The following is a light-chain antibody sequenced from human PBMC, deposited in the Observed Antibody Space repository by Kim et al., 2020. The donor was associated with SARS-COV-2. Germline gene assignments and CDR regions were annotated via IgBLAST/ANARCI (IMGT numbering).Light chain of an antibody. CDR1: SSDVGNYDL. Sequence: QSALTQPASVSASPGQSITISCTGTSSDVGNYDLVSWYQHHPGNAPTLMIYEVNKRPSGVSSRFSGSKSGNTASLTISGLQAEDESDYYCCSYAGSGTLVFGGGTQLTVL. J-gene: IGLJ3*02. CDR2: EVN. CDR3: CSYAGSGTLV. V-gene: IGLV2-23*02.